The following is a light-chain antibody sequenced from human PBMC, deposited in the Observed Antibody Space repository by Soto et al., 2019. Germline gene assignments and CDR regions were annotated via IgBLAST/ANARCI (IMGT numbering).Light chain of an antibody. Sequence: EVLMTQSPATLSVSPGERATLSCRASQSVSGKLDWYQQKPGQAPRLLIYDASTRATGIPARFSGSGSGTEFTLTINSLPSEDFEVYYCQQSNNWPWTFGQGTKVDIK. CDR2: DAS. J-gene: IGKJ1*01. CDR1: QSVSGK. CDR3: QQSNNWPWT. V-gene: IGKV3-15*01.